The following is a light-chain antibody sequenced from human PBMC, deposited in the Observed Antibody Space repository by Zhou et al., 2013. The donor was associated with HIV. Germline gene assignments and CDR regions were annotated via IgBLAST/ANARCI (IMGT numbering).Light chain of an antibody. CDR2: AAF. CDR3: QQSYSTPIT. V-gene: IGKV1-39*01. CDR1: QSISTS. J-gene: IGKJ5*01. Sequence: DIQMTQSPSSLSASVGDRVTITCRASQSISTSLNWYQQKPGKAPKSLIYAAFNLQSGVPSRFSGSGSGTDFTLTISSLQPEDFATYYCQQSYSTPITFGQGTRLEIK.